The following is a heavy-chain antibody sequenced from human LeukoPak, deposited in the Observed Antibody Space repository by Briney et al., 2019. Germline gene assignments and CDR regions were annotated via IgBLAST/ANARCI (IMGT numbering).Heavy chain of an antibody. CDR1: GFTFSGSA. Sequence: GGSLRLSCAASGFTFSGSAMHWVRQASGKGLEWVGRIRSKSNSYATAYAASVKGRFTISRDDSQNTAYLQMNSLKTEDTAVYYCTRLFAGNWFDPWGQGTLVTVSS. V-gene: IGHV3-73*01. CDR2: IRSKSNSYAT. CDR3: TRLFAGNWFDP. J-gene: IGHJ5*02.